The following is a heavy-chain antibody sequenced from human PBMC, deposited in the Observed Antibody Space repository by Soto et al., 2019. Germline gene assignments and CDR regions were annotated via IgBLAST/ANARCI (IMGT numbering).Heavy chain of an antibody. V-gene: IGHV3-9*01. CDR2: ISWNSGSI. J-gene: IGHJ2*01. CDR1: GFTFDDYA. CDR3: AKSPRYCTNGVCYWYFDL. Sequence: EVQLVESGGGLVQPGRSLRLSCAASGFTFDDYAMHWVRQAPGKGLEWVSGISWNSGSIGYADSVKGRFTISRDNAKNPLYLQMNSLRAEDTALYYCAKSPRYCTNGVCYWYFDLWGRGTLVTVSS. D-gene: IGHD2-8*01.